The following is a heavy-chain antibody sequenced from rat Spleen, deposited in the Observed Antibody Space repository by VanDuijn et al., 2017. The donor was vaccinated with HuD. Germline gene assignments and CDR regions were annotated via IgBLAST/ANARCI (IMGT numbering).Heavy chain of an antibody. V-gene: IGHV5-27*01. J-gene: IGHJ2*01. CDR2: ITSSGGTT. D-gene: IGHD5-1*01. CDR1: GFTFSNYY. CDR3: TTDLAGQPDY. Sequence: EVQLVESGGGLVQPGTSLKLSCAASGFTFSNYYMAWVRQAPTKGLEWVAYITSSGGTTHYRDSVKGRFTISRDNAKNTLYLEMDSLRSEDMATYYCTTDLAGQPDYWGQGVMVTVSS.